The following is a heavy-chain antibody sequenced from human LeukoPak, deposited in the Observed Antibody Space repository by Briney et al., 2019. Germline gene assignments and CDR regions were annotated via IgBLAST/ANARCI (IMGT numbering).Heavy chain of an antibody. CDR2: ISSSSSYI. Sequence: PGGSLRLSCAASGFTFSSYSMNWVRQAPGKGLEWVSSISSSSSYIYYADSVKGRFTISRDNAKNSLYLQMNSLRAEDTAVYYCARDPAAARQGVVYWGQGTLVTVSS. D-gene: IGHD6-6*01. V-gene: IGHV3-21*01. CDR1: GFTFSSYS. J-gene: IGHJ4*02. CDR3: ARDPAAARQGVVY.